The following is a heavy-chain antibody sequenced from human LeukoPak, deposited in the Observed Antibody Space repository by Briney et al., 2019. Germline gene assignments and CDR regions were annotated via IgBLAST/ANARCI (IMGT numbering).Heavy chain of an antibody. J-gene: IGHJ3*02. V-gene: IGHV3-30*18. D-gene: IGHD6-6*01. CDR2: ISYDGSNK. CDR3: AKVPGQYSRIRQGDAFDI. CDR1: GFTFSSYG. Sequence: PGGSLRLSCAASGFTFSSYGMHWVRQAPGKGLEWVAVISYDGSNKYYADSVKGRFTISRDNSKNTLYLQMNSLRAEDTAVYYCAKVPGQYSRIRQGDAFDIWGQGTMVTVSS.